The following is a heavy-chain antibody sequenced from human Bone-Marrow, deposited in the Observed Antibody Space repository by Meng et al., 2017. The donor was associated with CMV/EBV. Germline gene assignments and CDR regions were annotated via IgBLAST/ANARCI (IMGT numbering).Heavy chain of an antibody. D-gene: IGHD1-26*01. CDR3: ARDKGGSYLRAFEI. Sequence: GESLKISCAASGFTFSSYSMNWVRQAPGKGLEWVSSISSSSSYIYYADSVKGRFTISRDNAKNSLYLQMNSLRAEDTAVYYCARDKGGSYLRAFEIWGQGTMVTVSS. V-gene: IGHV3-21*01. J-gene: IGHJ3*02. CDR2: ISSSSSYI. CDR1: GFTFSSYS.